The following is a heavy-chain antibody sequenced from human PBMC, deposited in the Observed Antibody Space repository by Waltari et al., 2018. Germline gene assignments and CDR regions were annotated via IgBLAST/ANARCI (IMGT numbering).Heavy chain of an antibody. CDR2: IYYSGIT. CDR3: ARVRQTFWIAVAGHPSYYFDY. Sequence: QVQLQESGPGLVKPSETLSLTCTVSGGSSSSYYWSWIRQPPGKGLEWIGYIYYSGITNNNPCLKSRVTISVDTSKNQFSLKLSSVTAADTAVYYCARVRQTFWIAVAGHPSYYFDYWGQGTLVTVSS. V-gene: IGHV4-59*01. J-gene: IGHJ4*02. D-gene: IGHD6-19*01. CDR1: GGSSSSYY.